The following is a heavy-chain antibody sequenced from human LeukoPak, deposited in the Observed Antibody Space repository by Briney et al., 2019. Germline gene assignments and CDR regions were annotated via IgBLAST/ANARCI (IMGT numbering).Heavy chain of an antibody. V-gene: IGHV3-30*04. CDR1: GFTFSSYA. CDR3: AKGFDRLGHRGSSFDY. Sequence: GGSLRLSCAASGFTFSSYAMHWVRQAPGKGLEWVAVISYDGSNKYYADSVKGRFTISRDNAKNSLYLQMNSLRAEDMALYYCAKGFDRLGHRGSSFDYWGQGTLVTVSS. CDR2: ISYDGSNK. D-gene: IGHD3-10*01. J-gene: IGHJ4*02.